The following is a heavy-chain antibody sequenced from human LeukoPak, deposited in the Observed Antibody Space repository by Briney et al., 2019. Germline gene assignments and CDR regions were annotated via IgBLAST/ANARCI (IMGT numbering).Heavy chain of an antibody. V-gene: IGHV3-30*03. Sequence: PGGSLRLSCAASGFTFSSYGMHWVRQAPGKGLEWVAVISYDGNDKYYADSVKGRFTISRDNSKNTLYLQMNSLRAEDTAVYYCGRDPNGDYIGAFDMWGQGTVVTVSS. CDR1: GFTFSSYG. D-gene: IGHD4-17*01. CDR3: GRDPNGDYIGAFDM. J-gene: IGHJ3*02. CDR2: ISYDGNDK.